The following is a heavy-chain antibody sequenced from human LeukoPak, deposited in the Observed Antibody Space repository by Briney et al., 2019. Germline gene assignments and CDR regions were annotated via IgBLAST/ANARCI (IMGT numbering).Heavy chain of an antibody. V-gene: IGHV1-69*13. D-gene: IGHD5-24*01. Sequence: ASVKVSCKASGGSFSSYAIGCVRQAPGQWLELMGGIIPIFGTANYAQKFRGRVTITADESTSTAYMELSSLRSEDTAVYYCARDGDGSGGVGDYWGQGTLVTVSS. CDR3: ARDGDGSGGVGDY. CDR1: GGSFSSYA. J-gene: IGHJ4*02. CDR2: IIPIFGTA.